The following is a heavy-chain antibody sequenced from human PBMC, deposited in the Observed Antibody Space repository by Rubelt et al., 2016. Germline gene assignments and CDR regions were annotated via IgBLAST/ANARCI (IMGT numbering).Heavy chain of an antibody. CDR2: VNRGGSET. V-gene: IGHV3-7*01. J-gene: IGHJ4*02. CDR1: GFSFSNYW. Sequence: ELQVVESGGGLVKPGGSLRLSCAVSGFSFSNYWMTWVRQAPGKGLEWVANVNRGGSETRYVDSVKGRFTNSRDNAKNSLYLQMNSLRAEDTAFHHGVRGGAARPDYWGQGTLVTVSS. CDR3: VRGGAARPDY. D-gene: IGHD6-6*01.